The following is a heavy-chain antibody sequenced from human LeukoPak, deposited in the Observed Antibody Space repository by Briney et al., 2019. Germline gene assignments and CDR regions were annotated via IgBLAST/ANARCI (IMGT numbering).Heavy chain of an antibody. D-gene: IGHD3-22*01. CDR1: GYTFTGYY. Sequence: ASVKVSCKASGYTFTGYYMHWVRQAPGQGPEWIGWINPNSGGTNYAQKFQGRVTMTRDTSISTAYMELSRLRSDDTAVYYCARAPLYDSSGYYYYYGMDVWGQGTTVTVSS. J-gene: IGHJ6*02. CDR3: ARAPLYDSSGYYYYYGMDV. CDR2: INPNSGGT. V-gene: IGHV1-2*02.